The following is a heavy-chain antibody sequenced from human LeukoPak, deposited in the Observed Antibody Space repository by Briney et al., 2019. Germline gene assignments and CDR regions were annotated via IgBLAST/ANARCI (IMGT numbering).Heavy chain of an antibody. CDR3: TTEARPRGGSCFFGCPY. V-gene: IGHV3-48*01. J-gene: IGHJ4*02. Sequence: GGSLRLSCAASGFTFSSYSMNWVRQAPGKGLEWVSYISSSSSTIYYADSVKGRFTISRDNAKNSLYLQMNSLRAEDTAVYYCTTEARPRGGSCFFGCPYWGQGTLVTVSS. D-gene: IGHD2-15*01. CDR2: ISSSSSTI. CDR1: GFTFSSYS.